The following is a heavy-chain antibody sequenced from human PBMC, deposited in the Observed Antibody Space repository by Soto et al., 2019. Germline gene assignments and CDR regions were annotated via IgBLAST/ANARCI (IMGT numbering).Heavy chain of an antibody. J-gene: IGHJ5*02. CDR2: INADGTRT. Sequence: EVQLVESGGGLVQPGGSLRLSCAASGFTFTNYWMHWVRQAPGKGLVWVSRINADGTRTTYADSVKGRSTISRDNAQNTLYLQVNSVRVEDTAVYYWARVAVGSYDGFDPWGQGTLVTVSS. D-gene: IGHD1-26*01. CDR3: ARVAVGSYDGFDP. CDR1: GFTFTNYW. V-gene: IGHV3-74*03.